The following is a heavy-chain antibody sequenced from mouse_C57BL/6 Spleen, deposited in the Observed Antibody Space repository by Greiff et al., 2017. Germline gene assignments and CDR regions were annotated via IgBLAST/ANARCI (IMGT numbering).Heavy chain of an antibody. CDR1: GFTFKTYA. CDR3: VRDRDYGRSDGAMCC. J-gene: IGHJ4*01. Sequence: EVQLVESGGGLVQPKGSLKLSCAASGFTFKTYAMHWVRQAPGKGLEWVARIRSKSSNYATSYADSVKDRFTISRDDSQSMLYLQMKKLETEDTAMYNSVRDRDYGRSDGAMCCWGQGAAVT. V-gene: IGHV10-3*01. CDR2: IRSKSSNYAT. D-gene: IGHD1-1*01.